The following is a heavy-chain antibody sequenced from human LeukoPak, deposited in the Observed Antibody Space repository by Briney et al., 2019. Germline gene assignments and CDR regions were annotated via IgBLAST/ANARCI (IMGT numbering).Heavy chain of an antibody. J-gene: IGHJ4*02. CDR2: IYHTGTT. D-gene: IGHD3-10*01. CDR3: ARESAEGSIRGLFDY. V-gene: IGHV4-4*02. Sequence: SETLSLTCAVSGGSISSSNWWTWVRPPPGKGLEWIGEIYHTGTTNYNPPLKSRVTISVDKFKNQFSLKMTSVTAADTAVYYCARESAEGSIRGLFDYWGPGTLVTVSS. CDR1: GGSISSSNW.